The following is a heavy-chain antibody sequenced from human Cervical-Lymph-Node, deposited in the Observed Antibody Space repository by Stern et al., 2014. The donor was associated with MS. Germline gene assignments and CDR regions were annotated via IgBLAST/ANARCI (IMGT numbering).Heavy chain of an antibody. D-gene: IGHD6-13*01. CDR1: GGTFSKFA. Sequence: VQLVDSGAEVTKPGSSVKVSCKASGGTFSKFASSWVRQAPGQGLEWMGGIFPVFGTPTYAQEFRGRVTIPADVSTSTVYMELSSLRSDDTAVYYCALSSETSDRWYSLGYDLWGQGTLVTVSS. J-gene: IGHJ5*02. CDR3: ALSSETSDRWYSLGYDL. CDR2: IFPVFGTP. V-gene: IGHV1-69*01.